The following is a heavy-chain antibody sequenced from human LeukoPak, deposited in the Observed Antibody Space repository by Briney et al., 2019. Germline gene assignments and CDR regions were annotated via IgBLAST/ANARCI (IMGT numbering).Heavy chain of an antibody. V-gene: IGHV1-69*04. CDR1: GGTFSSYA. CDR2: IIPILGIA. CDR3: ASILPGIAAASDAFDI. Sequence: GASVKVSCKASGGTFSSYAISWVRQAPGQGLEWMGRIIPILGIANYAQKFQGRVTITTDESTSTAYMELSSLRSEDTAVYYCASILPGIAAASDAFDIWGQGTMVTVSS. D-gene: IGHD6-13*01. J-gene: IGHJ3*02.